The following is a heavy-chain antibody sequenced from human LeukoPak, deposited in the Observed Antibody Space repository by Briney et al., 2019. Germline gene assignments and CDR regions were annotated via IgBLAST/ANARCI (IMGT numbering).Heavy chain of an antibody. V-gene: IGHV3-23*01. J-gene: IGHJ4*02. D-gene: IGHD3-16*01. CDR3: AKTRATGLAFYDY. Sequence: GGSLRLSCAASGFTFNTYAMTWVGQAPGEGLEWASAISRDGTYIYYADHVKGRFTSYRNNSKTQVYLQMDNLRADDPAVYFFAKTRATGLAFYDYWGQGTQVTVSS. CDR1: GFTFNTYA. CDR2: ISRDGTYI.